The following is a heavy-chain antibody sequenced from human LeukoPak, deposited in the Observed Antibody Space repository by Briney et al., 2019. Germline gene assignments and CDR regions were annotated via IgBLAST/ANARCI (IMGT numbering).Heavy chain of an antibody. CDR2: IYSGGTT. CDR3: ARVGSGSSAWVTGYYFDY. D-gene: IGHD1-26*01. CDR1: GFTVSGNY. V-gene: IGHV3-53*01. J-gene: IGHJ4*02. Sequence: GGSLRLSCAVSGFTVSGNYMSWVRQAPGKGLEWVSLIYSGGTTYYADSVKGRFTISRDNSKNTLYLQMNSLRAEDTAVYYCARVGSGSSAWVTGYYFDYWGQGTLVTVSS.